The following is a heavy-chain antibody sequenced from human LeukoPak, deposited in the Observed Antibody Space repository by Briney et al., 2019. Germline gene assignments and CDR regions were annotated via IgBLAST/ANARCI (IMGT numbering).Heavy chain of an antibody. J-gene: IGHJ4*02. V-gene: IGHV3-30*18. Sequence: GGSLRLSCAASEFTFSTYGMHWVRQAPGKGLEWVAVISYDGSYKFYADSGKGRFTISRDNSKSTLYLQMNSLRAEDTAVYYCAKDRYSGLNTIDYWGQGTLVTVSS. CDR3: AKDRYSGLNTIDY. CDR2: ISYDGSYK. CDR1: EFTFSTYG. D-gene: IGHD6-13*01.